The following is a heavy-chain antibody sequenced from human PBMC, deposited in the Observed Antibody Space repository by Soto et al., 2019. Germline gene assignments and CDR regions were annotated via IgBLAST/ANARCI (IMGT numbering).Heavy chain of an antibody. CDR2: INSEGSSV. V-gene: IGHV3-74*01. CDR1: GFSFSTCT. J-gene: IGHJ5*02. D-gene: IGHD6-19*01. Sequence: PGGSLRLSCAASGFSFSTCTMNWVRQPPGKGLVWVSRINSEGSSVIYADSVKGRFTVSRDNAKNTLYLQMNNLRAEDTAVYYCVRDQSVAGPTTLFDPWGQGVLVTVSS. CDR3: VRDQSVAGPTTLFDP.